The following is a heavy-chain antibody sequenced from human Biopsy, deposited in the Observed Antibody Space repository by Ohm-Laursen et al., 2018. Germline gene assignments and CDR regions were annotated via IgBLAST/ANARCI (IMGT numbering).Heavy chain of an antibody. CDR2: IYYSGIT. CDR1: GGSVSTFDFY. J-gene: IGHJ3*02. Sequence: TLSLTCSVSGGSVSTFDFYWTWLRQPPGKGLEWIGNIYYSGITNYNPSLKSRVSISVDTSKNQFSLKLSSVTAADTAVYYCARHGDFYYDSNIVIGALDIWGQGTMVTVSS. D-gene: IGHD3-22*01. V-gene: IGHV4-61*08. CDR3: ARHGDFYYDSNIVIGALDI.